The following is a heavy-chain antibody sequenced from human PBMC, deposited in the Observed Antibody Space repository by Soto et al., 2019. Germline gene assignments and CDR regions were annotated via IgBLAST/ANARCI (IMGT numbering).Heavy chain of an antibody. CDR1: GGSISSYY. CDR3: AKDSSSSGSYFAYYYYYGMDV. CDR2: IYYSGST. Sequence: SETLSLTCTVSGGSISSYYWSWIRQPPGEGLEWIGYIYYSGSTNYNPSLKSRVTISVDTSKNQFSLKLSSVTAADTAVYYCAKDSSSSGSYFAYYYYYGMDVWGQGTTVTVSS. V-gene: IGHV4-59*01. J-gene: IGHJ6*02. D-gene: IGHD3-10*01.